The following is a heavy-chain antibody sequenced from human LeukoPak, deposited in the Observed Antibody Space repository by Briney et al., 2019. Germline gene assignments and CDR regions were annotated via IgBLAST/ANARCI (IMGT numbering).Heavy chain of an antibody. D-gene: IGHD3-16*01. Sequence: SVKVSCKASGGTFSSYAISWVRQAPGQGLEWMGGIIPIFGTANYAQKFQGRVTITADKSTSTAYMELSSLRSEDTAVYYCARAYTKNNWFDPWGQGTLVTVSS. CDR3: ARAYTKNNWFDP. CDR1: GGTFSSYA. J-gene: IGHJ5*02. V-gene: IGHV1-69*06. CDR2: IIPIFGTA.